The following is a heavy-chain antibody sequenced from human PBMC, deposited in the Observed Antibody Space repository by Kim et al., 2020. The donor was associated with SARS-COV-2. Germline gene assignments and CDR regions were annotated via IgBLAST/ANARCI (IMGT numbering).Heavy chain of an antibody. CDR3: ATWGGLSGSYYYRYFDY. J-gene: IGHJ4*02. D-gene: IGHD1-26*01. CDR1: GYTLTELS. CDR2: FDPEDGET. V-gene: IGHV1-24*01. Sequence: ASVKVSCKVSGYTLTELSMHWVRQAPGKGLEWMGGFDPEDGETIYAQKFQGRVTMTEDTSTDTAYMELSSLRSEDTAVYYCATWGGLSGSYYYRYFDYWGQGTLGTASS.